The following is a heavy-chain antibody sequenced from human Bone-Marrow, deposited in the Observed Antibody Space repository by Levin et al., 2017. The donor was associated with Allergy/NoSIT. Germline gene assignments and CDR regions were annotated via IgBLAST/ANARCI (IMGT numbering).Heavy chain of an antibody. D-gene: IGHD3-3*01. Sequence: GESLKISCKISGFIFADYAMNWVRQAPGRGLEWVSSLDGSSGKTRYADAVKGRFIISREYSKNTLFLQMNSLRAEDTAVYYCARQLGNFWSGYNYFDYWGQGTLVTVSS. CDR3: ARQLGNFWSGYNYFDY. J-gene: IGHJ4*02. CDR2: LDGSSGKT. CDR1: GFIFADYA. V-gene: IGHV3-23*01.